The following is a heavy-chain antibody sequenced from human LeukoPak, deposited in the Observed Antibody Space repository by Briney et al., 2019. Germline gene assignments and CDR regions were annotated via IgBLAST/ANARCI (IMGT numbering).Heavy chain of an antibody. V-gene: IGHV3-7*01. CDR2: IKQDGSET. CDR1: GFTFSTYW. J-gene: IGHJ4*02. Sequence: GGSLRLSCAASGFTFSTYWMTWVRQAPGKGLEWVANIKQDGSETYYVDSVKGRFTISRDNAKNSLYLQVNSLRAEDTAVYYCARDRNTDFWSGYYTNYFDYWGQGTLVTVSS. D-gene: IGHD3-3*01. CDR3: ARDRNTDFWSGYYTNYFDY.